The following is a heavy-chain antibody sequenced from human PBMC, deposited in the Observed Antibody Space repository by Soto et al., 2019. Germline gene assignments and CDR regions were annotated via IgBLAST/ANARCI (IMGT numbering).Heavy chain of an antibody. J-gene: IGHJ6*02. CDR3: ARLAPRYRIRDYNYYSLDF. V-gene: IGHV4-38-2*01. D-gene: IGHD3-16*02. Sequence: SETLSLTCAVSGDSIIGLHHWAWLRQSPGRGLEWIASIYHSGPTYYTPSLESRVTISLDTSKNQFSLRLISVTAADTAVYYCARLAPRYRIRDYNYYSLDFWGQGTTVTVSS. CDR2: IYHSGPT. CDR1: GDSIIGLHH.